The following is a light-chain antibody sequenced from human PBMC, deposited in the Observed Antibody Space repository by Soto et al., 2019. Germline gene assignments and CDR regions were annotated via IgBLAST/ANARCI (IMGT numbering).Light chain of an antibody. CDR2: DAA. J-gene: IGKJ4*01. CDR3: QQYDNLPLT. CDR1: QSIGNW. V-gene: IGKV1-5*01. Sequence: DIQMTQSPSTQSASLGDRVTITCRASQSIGNWLAWYQQKPGKAPKLLIHDAATLESGVPSRFGGSGSGTEFTFTISSLQPEDIATYYCQQYDNLPLTFGGGTKVDIK.